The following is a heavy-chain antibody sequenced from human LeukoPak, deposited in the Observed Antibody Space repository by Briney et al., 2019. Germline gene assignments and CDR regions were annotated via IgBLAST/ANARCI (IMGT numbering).Heavy chain of an antibody. CDR2: IYYSGST. V-gene: IGHV4-59*08. J-gene: IGHJ4*02. CDR1: GGSFSSYY. D-gene: IGHD2-2*01. CDR3: ARQAGSYAFYYYDY. Sequence: SETLSLTCTVSGGSFSSYYWSWIRQPPGKGLEWIGYIYYSGSTNYNPSLKSRVTISLDTSKNQFSLKLSSVTAADTAVYYCARQAGSYAFYYYDYWGQGTLVTVSS.